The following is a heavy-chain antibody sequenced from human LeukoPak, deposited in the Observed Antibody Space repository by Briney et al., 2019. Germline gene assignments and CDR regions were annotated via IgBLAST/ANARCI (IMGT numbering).Heavy chain of an antibody. CDR2: ISAYNGNT. J-gene: IGHJ4*02. CDR3: ARLTQLMTVTTGYFDY. V-gene: IGHV1-18*01. Sequence: ASVKVSCKASGYTFTSYGISWVRQAPGQGLEWMGWISAYNGNTNYARKLQGRVTMTTDTSTSTAYMELRSLRSDDTAVYYCARLTQLMTVTTGYFDYWGQGTLVTVSS. CDR1: GYTFTSYG. D-gene: IGHD4-11*01.